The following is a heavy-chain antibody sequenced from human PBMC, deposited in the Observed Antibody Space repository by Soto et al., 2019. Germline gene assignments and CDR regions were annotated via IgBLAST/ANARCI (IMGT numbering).Heavy chain of an antibody. J-gene: IGHJ6*02. V-gene: IGHV4-59*01. CDR2: IYNSGST. D-gene: IGHD3-10*01. Sequence: SETLSLTWXXSXXXXXXXYWXWIXXXXGXXVEWIGYIYNSGSTHSNPSLQSRVTISVDTSKNQLSLKLSSVTAADTGIYYCARARITMVWEVIKYNMDVWGQGTTVTVSS. CDR1: XXXXXXXY. CDR3: ARARITMVWEVIKYNMDV.